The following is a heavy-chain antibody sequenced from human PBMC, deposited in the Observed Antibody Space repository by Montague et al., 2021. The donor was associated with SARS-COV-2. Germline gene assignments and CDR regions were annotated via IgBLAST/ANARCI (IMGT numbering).Heavy chain of an antibody. CDR3: ARDQTVLEWIWYGMDV. Sequence: SETLSLTCTVSGYSISSGYYWGWIRQPPGKGLEWIGSIYHSGSTYYNPSLKSRVTISVDTSKNQFSLYLTSVTAADAAVYYCARDQTVLEWIWYGMDVWGPGTTVTVSS. J-gene: IGHJ6*02. V-gene: IGHV4-38-2*02. CDR1: GYSISSGYY. D-gene: IGHD3-3*01. CDR2: IYHSGST.